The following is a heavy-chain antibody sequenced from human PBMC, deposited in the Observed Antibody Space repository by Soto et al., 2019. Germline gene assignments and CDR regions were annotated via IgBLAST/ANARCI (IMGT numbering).Heavy chain of an antibody. V-gene: IGHV3-23*01. CDR3: AKARSWYPSFDY. Sequence: GGSLRLSCAASGFTFSSYAMSWVRQAPGKGLEWVSAITSGGSTYYADSVKGRFTISRDNSKNTLCLQMNSLRAEDTAVYYCAKARSWYPSFDYWGQGTLVTVSS. CDR1: GFTFSSYA. CDR2: ITSGGST. D-gene: IGHD6-13*01. J-gene: IGHJ4*02.